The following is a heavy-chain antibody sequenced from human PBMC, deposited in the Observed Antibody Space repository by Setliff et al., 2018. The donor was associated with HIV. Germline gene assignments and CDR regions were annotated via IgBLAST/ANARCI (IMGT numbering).Heavy chain of an antibody. J-gene: IGHJ1*01. Sequence: GASVKVSCKTSGYTFTAYYIHWVRQAPGQGLEWMGIINPSSGSTTYAQKFQGRVTMTRDTSTSTVYMELSSLRSEDTAVYYCARDPAPSSSASYFQHWGQGTPVTVSS. CDR1: GYTFTAYY. V-gene: IGHV1-46*01. D-gene: IGHD6-6*01. CDR2: INPSSGST. CDR3: ARDPAPSSSASYFQH.